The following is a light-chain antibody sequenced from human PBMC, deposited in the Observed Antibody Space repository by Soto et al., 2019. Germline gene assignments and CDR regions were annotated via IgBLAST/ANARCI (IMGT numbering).Light chain of an antibody. Sequence: EIVLTQSPGTLSLSPGERATLSCRASQSVTSNYFAWYQQKPGQAPRLLIYGVSSRATGIPDRFSGSGSGKDFTLTFSRLEPEDFAVYYCLQYGDSPRTFGQGTKVDIK. CDR1: QSVTSNY. J-gene: IGKJ1*01. CDR3: LQYGDSPRT. V-gene: IGKV3-20*01. CDR2: GVS.